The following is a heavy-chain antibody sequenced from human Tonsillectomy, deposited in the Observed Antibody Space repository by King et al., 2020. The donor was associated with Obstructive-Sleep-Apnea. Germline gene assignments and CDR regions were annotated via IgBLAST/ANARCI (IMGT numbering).Heavy chain of an antibody. CDR2: IYPGDCDT. CDR3: ALTSTGWFVS. D-gene: IGHD2-8*02. J-gene: IGHJ5*01. Sequence: VQLVESGAEVKKPGESLKISCQGLGDIFPNYWMGRVRQMPGKGLEWVGIIYPGDCDTEYSPSFQVQVTISVYKSNRSAYLQWSSLRASDTAIYYCALTSTGWFVSWGQGTLVTVSS. V-gene: IGHV5-51*01. CDR1: GDIFPNYW.